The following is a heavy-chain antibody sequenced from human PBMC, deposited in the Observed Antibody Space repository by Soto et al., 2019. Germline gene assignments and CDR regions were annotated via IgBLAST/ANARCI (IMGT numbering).Heavy chain of an antibody. CDR2: ISGSGGST. J-gene: IGHJ4*02. Sequence: EVQLLESGGGLVQPGGSLRLSCAASGFTFSSYAMSWVRQAPGKGLEWVSAISGSGGSTYYADSVKGRFTISRDNSKNTLYLQMNSLRAEDTAVDYCAKFEDASGDYDDPYYCDYWGQGSLVTVSS. CDR1: GFTFSSYA. CDR3: AKFEDASGDYDDPYYCDY. D-gene: IGHD4-17*01. V-gene: IGHV3-23*01.